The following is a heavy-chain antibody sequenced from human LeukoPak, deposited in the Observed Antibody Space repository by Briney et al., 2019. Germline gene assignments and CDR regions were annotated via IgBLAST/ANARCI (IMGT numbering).Heavy chain of an antibody. CDR1: GGSISSGSYY. CDR2: IYTSGST. Sequence: SETLSLTCTVSGGSISSGSYYWSWIRQPAGKGLEWIGRIYTSGSTNYNPSLKSRVTISVDTSKNQFSLKLSSVTAADTAVYYCARHVKWEENWFDPWGQGTLVTVSS. CDR3: ARHVKWEENWFDP. J-gene: IGHJ5*02. V-gene: IGHV4-61*02. D-gene: IGHD1-26*01.